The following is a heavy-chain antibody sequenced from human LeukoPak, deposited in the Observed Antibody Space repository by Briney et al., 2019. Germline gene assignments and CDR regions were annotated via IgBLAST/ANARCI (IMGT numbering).Heavy chain of an antibody. V-gene: IGHV4-34*01. CDR2: INHSGST. CDR1: GGSFSGYY. Sequence: SETLSLTCAVYGGSFSGYYWSWIRQPPGKGLEWIGEINHSGSTNYNPSLKSRVTISVDTSKNQFSLKLSSVTAADTAVYYCARTVDWFDPWGQGTLVTVSS. CDR3: ARTVDWFDP. D-gene: IGHD4-23*01. J-gene: IGHJ5*02.